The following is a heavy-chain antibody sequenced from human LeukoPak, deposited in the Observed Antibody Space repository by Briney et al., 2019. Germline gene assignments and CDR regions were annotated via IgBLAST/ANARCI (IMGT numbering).Heavy chain of an antibody. V-gene: IGHV1-2*02. CDR3: ARDGLFGGAFDI. Sequence: GASVKVSCKASGGTFSSYAISWVRQAPGQGLEWMGWINPNSGGTNYAQKFQGRVTMTRDTSISTAYMELSRLRSDDTAVYYCARDGLFGGAFDIWGQGTMVTVSS. J-gene: IGHJ3*02. D-gene: IGHD3-10*01. CDR1: GGTFSSYA. CDR2: INPNSGGT.